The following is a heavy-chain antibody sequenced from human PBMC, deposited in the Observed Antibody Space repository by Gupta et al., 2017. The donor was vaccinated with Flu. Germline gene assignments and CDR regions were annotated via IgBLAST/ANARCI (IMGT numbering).Heavy chain of an antibody. CDR1: GFTFSSYS. J-gene: IGHJ4*02. D-gene: IGHD3-10*01. CDR3: AREAQTSGRGGFDY. V-gene: IGHV3-48*02. CDR2: ISSSSSTI. Sequence: EVQLVESGGGLVQPGGSLRLSCAASGFTFSSYSMNWVRQAPGKGLEWVSYISSSSSTIYYADSVKGRFTISRDNAKNSLYLQMNSLRDEDTAVYYCAREAQTSGRGGFDYWGQGTLVTVSS.